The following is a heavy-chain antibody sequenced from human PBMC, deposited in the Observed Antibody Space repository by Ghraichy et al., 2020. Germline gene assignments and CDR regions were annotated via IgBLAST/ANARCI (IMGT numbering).Heavy chain of an antibody. D-gene: IGHD3-10*01. Sequence: GESLNISCAASGITFSSYWMTWVRQAPGKGPEWVANIKQDGSAKYYVDSVKGRFTISRDNAKNSLYLQMNSLRAEDTAVYYCARGGRTSSYFWGDWGQGTLGTVSS. CDR3: ARGGRTSSYFWGD. V-gene: IGHV3-7*03. CDR2: IKQDGSAK. CDR1: GITFSSYW. J-gene: IGHJ4*02.